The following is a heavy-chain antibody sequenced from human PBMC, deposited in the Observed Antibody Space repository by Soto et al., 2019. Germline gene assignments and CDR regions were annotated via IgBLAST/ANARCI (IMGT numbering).Heavy chain of an antibody. D-gene: IGHD6-19*01. V-gene: IGHV4-34*01. Sequence: SETLSLTCAVYGESLIGHSWNWIRQPPGKGLEWVGEIDQSGSSNYNPSLKSRANISVDTSQNQFSLRLSSMTAADTGVYYCAREDSSGWSGESLDVWGQGTTVTVSS. CDR3: AREDSSGWSGESLDV. CDR1: GESLIGHS. J-gene: IGHJ6*02. CDR2: IDQSGSS.